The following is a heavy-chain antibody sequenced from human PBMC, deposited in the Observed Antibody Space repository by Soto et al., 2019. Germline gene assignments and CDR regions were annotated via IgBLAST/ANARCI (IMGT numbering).Heavy chain of an antibody. D-gene: IGHD3-10*01. CDR2: IWYDGSNK. V-gene: IGHV3-33*01. CDR1: GFTFSSYG. J-gene: IGHJ4*02. Sequence: QVQLVESGGGVVPPGRSLRLSCAASGFTFSSYGMHWVRQAPGKGLEWVAVIWYDGSNKYYADSVKGRFTISRDNSKNTLYLQMNSLRAEDTAVYYCARGGSGSYSFDYWGQGTLVTVSS. CDR3: ARGGSGSYSFDY.